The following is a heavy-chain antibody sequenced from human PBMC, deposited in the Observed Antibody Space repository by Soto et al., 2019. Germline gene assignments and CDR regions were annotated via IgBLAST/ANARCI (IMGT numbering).Heavy chain of an antibody. CDR3: AHHSYRTDTSSCGMNN. V-gene: IGHV1-69*05. J-gene: IGHJ6*02. CDR2: IIPIFDTA. CDR1: GGTFSSYA. Sequence: QVQLVQSGAEVKKPGSSVKVSCKASGGTFSSYAISWVRQAPGQGLEWMGGIIPIFDTADYAQKFQGRVKITKHETTSKANTEPQKLKSADTALYYCAHHSYRTDTSSCGMNNWGQGNTVNVSS. D-gene: IGHD5-18*01.